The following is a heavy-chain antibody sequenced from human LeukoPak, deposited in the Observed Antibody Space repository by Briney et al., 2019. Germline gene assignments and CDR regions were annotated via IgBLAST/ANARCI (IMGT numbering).Heavy chain of an antibody. Sequence: PGGSLRLSCAASGFTFSSYGMHWVRQAPGKGLEWVAVIWYDGSNKYYADPVKGRFTISRDNSKNTLYLQMNSLRAEDTAVYYCARDLDYYDSSGYYPLFDYWGQGTLVTVSS. CDR2: IWYDGSNK. D-gene: IGHD3-22*01. J-gene: IGHJ4*02. V-gene: IGHV3-33*01. CDR1: GFTFSSYG. CDR3: ARDLDYYDSSGYYPLFDY.